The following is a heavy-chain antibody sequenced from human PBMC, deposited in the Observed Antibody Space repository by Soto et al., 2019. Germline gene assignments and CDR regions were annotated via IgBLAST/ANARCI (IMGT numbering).Heavy chain of an antibody. V-gene: IGHV3-30*09. CDR1: GVIFMDYA. Sequence: QVQLVESGGGVVQPGRSLRLSCAASGVIFMDYAMHWVRQVPCKGREWGAVISYGGDNKYYADSVRGRFAISRDNLKNTLDLQMNSLTPEDTAVYRCAKARHSTSWYGLEADFWGQGTLVTVSS. CDR2: ISYGGDNK. CDR3: AKARHSTSWYGLEADF. J-gene: IGHJ4*02. D-gene: IGHD6-13*01.